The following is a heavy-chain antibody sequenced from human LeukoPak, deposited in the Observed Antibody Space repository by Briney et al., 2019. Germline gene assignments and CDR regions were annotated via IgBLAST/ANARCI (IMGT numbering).Heavy chain of an antibody. V-gene: IGHV4-4*02. J-gene: IGHJ4*02. Sequence: SETLSLTCADSGGSLSISNWWSWARQPPGKGLKWFGVIYHSGSTNYKPSLKSRVTISVDKSKNHFSLKLSSVTAADTAVYYCASGGSGRDGTYYFDYWGQGTLVTVSS. D-gene: IGHD3-10*01. CDR3: ASGGSGRDGTYYFDY. CDR1: GGSLSISNW. CDR2: IYHSGST.